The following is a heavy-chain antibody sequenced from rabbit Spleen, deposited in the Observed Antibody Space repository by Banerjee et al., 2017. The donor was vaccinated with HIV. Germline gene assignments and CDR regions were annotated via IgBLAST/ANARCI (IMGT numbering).Heavy chain of an antibody. Sequence: QSLEESGGDLVKPEGSLTLTCTASGFSFSNSDYMCWVRQAPGKGLEWIACIGAGSSGTTYYASWAKGRFTISKTSSTTVTLQMTSLTAADTATYFCARDAESVYFYFKLWGPGTLVTVS. CDR2: IGAGSSGTT. J-gene: IGHJ4*01. CDR3: ARDAESVYFYFKL. D-gene: IGHD4-2*01. CDR1: GFSFSNSDY. V-gene: IGHV1S40*01.